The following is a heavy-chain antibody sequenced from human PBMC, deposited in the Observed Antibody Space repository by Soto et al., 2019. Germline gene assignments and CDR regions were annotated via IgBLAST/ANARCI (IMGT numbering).Heavy chain of an antibody. J-gene: IGHJ4*02. CDR3: ATTVRISSRPVYFDN. D-gene: IGHD6-6*01. CDR2: IKWDASGK. Sequence: GGSLRLSCAASGFTFGYYWMSWVRQAPGKGLEWLATIKWDASGKKYVDSVKGRFTISRDSSKNTLYLQMNSLRVEDTAVYYCATTVRISSRPVYFDNWGQGILVTVSS. CDR1: GFTFGYYW. V-gene: IGHV3-7*03.